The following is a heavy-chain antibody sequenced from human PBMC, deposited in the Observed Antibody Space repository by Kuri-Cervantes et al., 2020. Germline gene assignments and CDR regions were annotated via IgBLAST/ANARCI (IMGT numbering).Heavy chain of an antibody. CDR3: ARVGRYFDWPFKYYFDY. V-gene: IGHV1-2*02. Sequence: ASVKVSCKTSGYTFIDYYMHWVRQAPGQGLEWMGWINPNNGDTNYAQKFQGRVTMTRDTPISTAYMELSRLRSDDTAVYYCARVGRYFDWPFKYYFDYWGQGTLVTVSS. CDR1: GYTFIDYY. CDR2: INPNNGDT. D-gene: IGHD3-9*01. J-gene: IGHJ4*02.